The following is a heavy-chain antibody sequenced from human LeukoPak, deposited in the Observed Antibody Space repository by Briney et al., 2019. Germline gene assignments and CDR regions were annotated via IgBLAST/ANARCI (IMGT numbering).Heavy chain of an antibody. V-gene: IGHV3-23*01. Sequence: GGSLRLSCTASGFTFSRYSMNWVRQAPGKGLEWVSAISGSGGSTYYADSVKGRFTISRDNSKNTLYLQMNSLRAEDTAVYYCAKVGSVTTVDYWGQGTLVTVSS. J-gene: IGHJ4*02. CDR2: ISGSGGST. CDR3: AKVGSVTTVDY. D-gene: IGHD4-17*01. CDR1: GFTFSRYS.